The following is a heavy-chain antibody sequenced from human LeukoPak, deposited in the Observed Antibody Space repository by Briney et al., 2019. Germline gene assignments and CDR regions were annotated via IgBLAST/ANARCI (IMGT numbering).Heavy chain of an antibody. V-gene: IGHV3-11*01. CDR1: GFTFSDYY. Sequence: GGSLRLSCAASGFTFSDYYMSWIRQAPGKGLEWVSYISSSGSTIYYADSVKGRFTISRDNAKNSLYLQMNSPRAEDTAVYYCAGDRNRKNILTGIAYFDYWGQGTLVTVSS. CDR3: AGDRNRKNILTGIAYFDY. CDR2: ISSSGSTI. J-gene: IGHJ4*02. D-gene: IGHD7-27*01.